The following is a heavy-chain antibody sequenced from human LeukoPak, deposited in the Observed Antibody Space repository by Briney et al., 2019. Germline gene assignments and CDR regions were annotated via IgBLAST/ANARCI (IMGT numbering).Heavy chain of an antibody. V-gene: IGHV4-31*03. CDR2: IYYSGST. Sequence: SETLSLTCTVSGGSISSGGYYWTWIRQHPGKGLEWIGYIYYSGSTYYNPSLKSRVTISVDTSKNQFSLKLSSVTAADTAVYYCARVSDSSDYYLGSGLDPWGQGTLVTVSS. CDR1: GGSISSGGYY. J-gene: IGHJ5*02. D-gene: IGHD3-22*01. CDR3: ARVSDSSDYYLGSGLDP.